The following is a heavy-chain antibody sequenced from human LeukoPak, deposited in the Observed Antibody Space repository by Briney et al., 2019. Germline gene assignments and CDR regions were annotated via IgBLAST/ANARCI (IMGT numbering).Heavy chain of an antibody. CDR2: IYGGGDT. J-gene: IGHJ4*02. D-gene: IGHD3-22*01. CDR3: ARDSHKLHSSAYFYFFDY. V-gene: IGHV3-53*05. Sequence: GGSLVLSCAASGFPVSSDYMGWVRPAPGKGLEYVSIIYGGGDTFYADSVKGRFTVSRDNSKNTLYLQMNSLRAEDTAVYYCARDSHKLHSSAYFYFFDYWGQGTLVSVSS. CDR1: GFPVSSDY.